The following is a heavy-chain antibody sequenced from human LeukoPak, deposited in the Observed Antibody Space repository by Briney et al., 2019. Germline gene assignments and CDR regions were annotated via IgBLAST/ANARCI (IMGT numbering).Heavy chain of an antibody. D-gene: IGHD5-18*01. CDR2: IRSKAYGGTT. J-gene: IGHJ6*02. V-gene: IGHV3-49*04. CDR3: TRGPIQQWLYYGMDV. Sequence: GRSLRLSCTASGFTFGDHAMSWVRQAPGKGLEWVGFIRSKAYGGTTEYAASVKGRFTNSRDDSKSIAYLQMNSLKTEDTAVYYYTRGPIQQWLYYGMDVWGQGTTVTVSS. CDR1: GFTFGDHA.